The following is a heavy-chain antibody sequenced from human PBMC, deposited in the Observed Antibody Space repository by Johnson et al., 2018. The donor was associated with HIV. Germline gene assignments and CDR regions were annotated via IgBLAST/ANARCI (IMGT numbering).Heavy chain of an antibody. CDR1: GFTFSSYG. V-gene: IGHV3-30*02. D-gene: IGHD6-13*01. CDR3: AGDSSSRRPSGSFGI. Sequence: QVQLVESGGGVVQPGGSLRLSCAGSGFTFSSYGMHWVRQAPGKGLEWVSFIRYDGSDKHYADSVKGRFTISRDNSKNTVYLQTNSLRAEDTAVYYCAGDSSSRRPSGSFGIWGQGTMVTSSS. CDR2: IRYDGSDK. J-gene: IGHJ3*02.